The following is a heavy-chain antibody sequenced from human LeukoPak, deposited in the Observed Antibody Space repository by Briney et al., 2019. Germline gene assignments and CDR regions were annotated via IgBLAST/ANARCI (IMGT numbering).Heavy chain of an antibody. CDR2: IIPIFGTA. CDR3: ARNGGIAHRNWFDP. Sequence: SVKVSRKASGGTFSSYAISWVRQAPGQGLEWMGRIIPIFGTANYAQKFQGRVTITTDESTSTAYMELSSLRSEDTAVYYCARNGGIAHRNWFDPWGQGTLVTVSS. D-gene: IGHD6-13*01. J-gene: IGHJ5*02. CDR1: GGTFSSYA. V-gene: IGHV1-69*05.